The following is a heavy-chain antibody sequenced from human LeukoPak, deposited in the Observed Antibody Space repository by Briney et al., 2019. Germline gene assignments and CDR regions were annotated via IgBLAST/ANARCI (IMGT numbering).Heavy chain of an antibody. D-gene: IGHD3-22*01. V-gene: IGHV4-4*07. Sequence: SETLSLTCTVSGDSISSFHWSWIRQPAGKGLECIGRIYTSGSTNYNPSLKSRVTMSVDTSKNQFSLKLSSVTAADTAVYYCARDQRYYDSRKPMDDYWGQGTLVTVSS. J-gene: IGHJ4*02. CDR3: ARDQRYYDSRKPMDDY. CDR1: GDSISSFH. CDR2: IYTSGST.